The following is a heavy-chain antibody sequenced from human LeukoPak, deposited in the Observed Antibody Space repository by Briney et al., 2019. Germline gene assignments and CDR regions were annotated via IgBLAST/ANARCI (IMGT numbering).Heavy chain of an antibody. D-gene: IGHD3-22*01. J-gene: IGHJ3*02. V-gene: IGHV4-59*01. Sequence: SETLSLTCTVSGGSISSYYWSWIRQPPGKGLEWIGYIYYSGSTNYNPSLKSRVTISVDTSKNQFSLKLSSVTAADTAVYYCARVKVIDAFDMWGQETMVTVSS. CDR1: GGSISSYY. CDR3: ARVKVIDAFDM. CDR2: IYYSGST.